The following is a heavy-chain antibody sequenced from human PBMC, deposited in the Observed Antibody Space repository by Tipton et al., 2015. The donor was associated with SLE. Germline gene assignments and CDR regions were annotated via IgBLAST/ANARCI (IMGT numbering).Heavy chain of an antibody. D-gene: IGHD3-9*01. CDR2: INHSGST. V-gene: IGHV4-34*01. CDR3: ASGILTGSGAVDV. Sequence: LRLSCAVYGGSFSGYYWSWIRQPPGKGLEWIGEINHSGSTNYNPSLKSRVTISVDTSKNQFSLILRSVTAADTAVYYCASGILTGSGAVDVWGQVSMVAVSP. J-gene: IGHJ3*01. CDR1: GGSFSGYY.